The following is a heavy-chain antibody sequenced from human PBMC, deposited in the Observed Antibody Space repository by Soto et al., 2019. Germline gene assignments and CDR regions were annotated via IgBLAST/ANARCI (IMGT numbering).Heavy chain of an antibody. CDR1: GFTFSSYG. J-gene: IGHJ3*02. V-gene: IGHV3-33*01. Sequence: GGSLRLSCAASGFTFSSYGMHWVRQAPGKGLEWVAVIWYDGSNKYYADSVKGRFTISRDNSKNTLYLQMNSLRAEDTAVYYCARGALRGAVVTPHGLQEMCAFDIWGQGTMVTVSS. CDR3: ARGALRGAVVTPHGLQEMCAFDI. D-gene: IGHD2-21*02. CDR2: IWYDGSNK.